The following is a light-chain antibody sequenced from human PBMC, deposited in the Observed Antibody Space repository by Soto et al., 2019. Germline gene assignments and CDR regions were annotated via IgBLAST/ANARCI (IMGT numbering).Light chain of an antibody. V-gene: IGKV3-15*01. J-gene: IGKJ1*01. CDR1: QSVSTN. CDR3: QQYSKWPWT. CDR2: DAS. Sequence: EIVMTQSPATLSMSPGERATLSCRASQSVSTNLAWPQQKPGQAPRLLIFDASARATGIPDRFSGSGSGTPFTLTISRLQSEDFAVYYCQQYSKWPWTFGQGTKVEI.